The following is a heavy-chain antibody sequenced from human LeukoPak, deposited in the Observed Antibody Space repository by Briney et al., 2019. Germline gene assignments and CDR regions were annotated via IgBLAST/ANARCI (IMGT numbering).Heavy chain of an antibody. V-gene: IGHV3-48*04. CDR1: GFTFSSYS. Sequence: GGSLRLSCAASGFTFSSYSMNWVRQAPGKGLEWVSYISSSSSTIYYADSVKGRFTISRDNAKNSLYLQMNSLRAEDTAVYYCARDSVRWVVSYYYYGMDVWGQGTTVTVSS. D-gene: IGHD2-15*01. CDR2: ISSSSSTI. J-gene: IGHJ6*02. CDR3: ARDSVRWVVSYYYYGMDV.